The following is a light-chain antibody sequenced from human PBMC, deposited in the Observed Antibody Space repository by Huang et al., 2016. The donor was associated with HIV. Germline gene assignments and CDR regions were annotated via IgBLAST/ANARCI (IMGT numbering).Light chain of an antibody. CDR3: QQYDSSPAT. Sequence: EIVLTQSPGTLSLSPGERATLSCRASQSVSSSSLAWYQQRPGQAPSLLSYGASSRATGISDRFSGSGSGTDFTLTINRLEPEDSAVYFCQQYDSSPATFGQGTKLEIK. CDR2: GAS. CDR1: QSVSSSS. J-gene: IGKJ2*01. V-gene: IGKV3-20*01.